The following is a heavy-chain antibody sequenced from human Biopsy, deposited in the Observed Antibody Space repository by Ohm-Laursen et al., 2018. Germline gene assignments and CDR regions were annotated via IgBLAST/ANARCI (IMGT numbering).Heavy chain of an antibody. J-gene: IGHJ6*02. V-gene: IGHV1-46*01. CDR1: GNTFATYH. D-gene: IGHD5-24*01. CDR2: ISPSGATT. Sequence: GASVKVSCKPSGNTFATYHIHWVRQAPGQGLEWMGVISPSGATTSFSQKFQGRITMTGDTSTGTVYMDLNSLGSEDTAVYYCARAGVGSDGTDSYYYGMDVWGPGTTVTVSS. CDR3: ARAGVGSDGTDSYYYGMDV.